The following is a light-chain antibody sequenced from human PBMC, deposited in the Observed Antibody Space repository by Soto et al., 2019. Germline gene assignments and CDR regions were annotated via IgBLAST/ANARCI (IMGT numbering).Light chain of an antibody. J-gene: IGLJ1*01. CDR3: ASWGDSLNGPV. V-gene: IGLV1-44*01. CDR1: SSNVGGNP. CDR2: TNP. Sequence: QSALTQPPSASGTPGQSVTISCSGSSSNVGGNPVNWYQHVPTTAPKLLIYTNPQRPSGVPDRFSGSKSGTSASLAISGLQYEDEADYYCASWGDSLNGPVFGTGTKLTVL.